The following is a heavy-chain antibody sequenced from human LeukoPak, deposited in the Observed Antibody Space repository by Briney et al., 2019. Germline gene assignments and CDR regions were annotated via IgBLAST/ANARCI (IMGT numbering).Heavy chain of an antibody. D-gene: IGHD6-6*01. V-gene: IGHV3-33*01. J-gene: IGHJ4*02. CDR3: ARDPVENSRSSDLYYFQY. CDR2: IWSDGSNK. Sequence: SGGSLRLSCAASGFRFSTYGMHWVRQAPGKGPEWVAVIWSDGSNKYYSDSLKGRFTISRDNSKNTLYLQMNSLRADDTAIYYCARDPVENSRSSDLYYFQYWGQGTLVTVSS. CDR1: GFRFSTYG.